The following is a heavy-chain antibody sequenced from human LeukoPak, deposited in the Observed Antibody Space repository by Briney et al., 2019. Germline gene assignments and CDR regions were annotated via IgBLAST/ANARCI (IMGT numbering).Heavy chain of an antibody. D-gene: IGHD3-22*01. CDR3: AKAGVRYFDSSGLYAFDF. V-gene: IGHV4-39*01. CDR1: GGSISSTSYY. J-gene: IGHJ3*01. CDR2: IYYSGST. Sequence: SETLSLTCAVSGGSISSTSYYWAWVRQPPGKGLEWIGTIYYSGSTYHNPSLKSRVTMSVDTSRNQFSLKLSSVDAADTAVYYCAKAGVRYFDSSGLYAFDFWGQGTTVTVSS.